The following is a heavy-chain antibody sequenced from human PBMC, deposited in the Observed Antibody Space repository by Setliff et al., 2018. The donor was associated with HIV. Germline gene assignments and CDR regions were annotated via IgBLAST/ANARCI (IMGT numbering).Heavy chain of an antibody. CDR3: ARDDSGYCYYMDV. CDR1: GGYITSGDYN. Sequence: SETLSLTCTVTGGYITSGDYNWSWVRQPAGKGLEWIGRMHTSGGTWYNPSLKSRVTISLDTSKNQFSLKLTSVTAADTAVYYCARDDSGYCYYMDVWGKGTSVTVSS. CDR2: MHTSGGT. D-gene: IGHD1-26*01. J-gene: IGHJ6*03. V-gene: IGHV4-61*02.